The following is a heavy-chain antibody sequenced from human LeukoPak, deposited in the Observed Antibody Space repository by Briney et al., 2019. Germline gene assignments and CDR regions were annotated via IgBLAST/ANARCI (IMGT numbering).Heavy chain of an antibody. CDR1: GFTFSSYA. D-gene: IGHD5-24*01. Sequence: GGSLRLSCAASGFTFSSYALSWVRQAPGKGQEWVSAISESGGTRNYVDSVKGRFTISRDNSKNTLYLQMSSLRAEDTAVYYCAREMATITYAFDIWGQGTTVTVSS. CDR2: ISESGGTR. J-gene: IGHJ3*02. V-gene: IGHV3-23*01. CDR3: AREMATITYAFDI.